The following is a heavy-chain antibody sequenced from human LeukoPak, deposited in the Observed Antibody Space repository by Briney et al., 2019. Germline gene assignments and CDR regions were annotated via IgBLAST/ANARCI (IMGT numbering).Heavy chain of an antibody. D-gene: IGHD1-26*01. V-gene: IGHV4-34*01. CDR1: GGSFSGYY. CDR3: ARGLGELPLGY. Sequence: PSETLSLTCAVYGGSFSGYYWSWIRQPPGKGLEWIGEINHSGSTNYNPSLKSRVTISVDTSKNQFSLKLSSVTAADTAVYYCARGLGELPLGYWGQGTLVTVSS. CDR2: INHSGST. J-gene: IGHJ4*02.